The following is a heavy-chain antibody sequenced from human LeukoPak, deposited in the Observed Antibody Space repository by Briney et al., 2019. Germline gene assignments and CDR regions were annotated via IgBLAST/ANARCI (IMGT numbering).Heavy chain of an antibody. CDR3: ARSRTPAGYDSSGYPHDAFDI. Sequence: GSLRLSCAASGFTFSSYDMHWVRQATGKGLEWVSAIGTAGDTYYPGSVKGRFTISRENAKNSLYLQMNSLRAGDTAVYYCARSRTPAGYDSSGYPHDAFDIWGQGTMVTVSS. CDR2: IGTAGDT. CDR1: GFTFSSYD. D-gene: IGHD3-22*01. V-gene: IGHV3-13*01. J-gene: IGHJ3*02.